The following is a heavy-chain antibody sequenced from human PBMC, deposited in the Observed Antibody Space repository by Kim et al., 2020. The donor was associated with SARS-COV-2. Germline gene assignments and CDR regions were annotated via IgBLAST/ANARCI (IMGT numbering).Heavy chain of an antibody. J-gene: IGHJ5*02. Sequence: GGSLRLSCAASGFTFSSYGLHWVRQAPGRGLEWVAVISHDENEEFYADAVKGRFTISRDNSNNVLYLEIKSLKTDDTALYYCAKGSSGSAYSAADHWGQGTLVTVSS. V-gene: IGHV3-30*18. CDR1: GFTFSSYG. D-gene: IGHD2-15*01. CDR2: ISHDENEE. CDR3: AKGSSGSAYSAADH.